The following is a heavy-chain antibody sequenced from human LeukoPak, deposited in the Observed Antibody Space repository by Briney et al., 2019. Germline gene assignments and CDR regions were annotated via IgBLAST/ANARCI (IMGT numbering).Heavy chain of an antibody. CDR2: ISRRSRHV. D-gene: IGHD3-10*01. J-gene: IGHJ1*01. CDR1: GFTFSDYS. V-gene: IGHV3-21*01. CDR3: VRDLLGSGSTTAYLYH. Sequence: PGGSLRLSCAAYGFTFSDYSMNWVRQAPGKGLEWVSSISRRSRHVYYAGSVKGRFTISRDDARNSLYLQVNSLRAEDMAVYFCVRDLLGSGSTTAYLYHWGQGTLVTVSS.